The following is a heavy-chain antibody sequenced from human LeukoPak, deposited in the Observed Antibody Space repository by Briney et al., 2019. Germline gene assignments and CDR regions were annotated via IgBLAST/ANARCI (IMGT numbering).Heavy chain of an antibody. Sequence: GGSLRLSCAASGFTFSGPAMHWVRQASGKGLEWVGRIRSKANSYATAYAASVKGRFTISRDDSKNTAYLQMNSLKTEDTAVYYCTRGDTAMGFDYWGQGTLVTVSS. CDR1: GFTFSGPA. V-gene: IGHV3-73*01. CDR3: TRGDTAMGFDY. CDR2: IRSKANSYAT. D-gene: IGHD5-18*01. J-gene: IGHJ4*02.